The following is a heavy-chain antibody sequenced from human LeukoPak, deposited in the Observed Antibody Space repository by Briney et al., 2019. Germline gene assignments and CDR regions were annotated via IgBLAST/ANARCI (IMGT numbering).Heavy chain of an antibody. V-gene: IGHV4-34*01. CDR1: GGSFSGYY. D-gene: IGHD2-21*02. CDR3: ARGTAIYYYYYGMDV. Sequence: SETLSLTCAVYGGSFSGYYWSWIRQPPGKGLEWIGEINHSGSTNYNPSLKSRVTISVDTSKNQFSLKLSSVTAADTAVYYCARGTAIYYYYYGMDVWGQGTTVTVSS. CDR2: INHSGST. J-gene: IGHJ6*02.